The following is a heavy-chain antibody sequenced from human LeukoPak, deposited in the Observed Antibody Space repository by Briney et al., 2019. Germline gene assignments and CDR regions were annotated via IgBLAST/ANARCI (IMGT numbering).Heavy chain of an antibody. CDR1: GGSFSGYY. CDR3: ARGRRREDY. J-gene: IGHJ4*02. Sequence: PSETLSLTCAVYGGSFSGYYWSWIRQPPGKGLEWIGEINHSGSTNYNPSLKSRVTISVDTSKNQFSLKLSSVTAADTAVYYCARGRRREDYWGQGTLVTVSS. V-gene: IGHV4-34*01. CDR2: INHSGST. D-gene: IGHD5-24*01.